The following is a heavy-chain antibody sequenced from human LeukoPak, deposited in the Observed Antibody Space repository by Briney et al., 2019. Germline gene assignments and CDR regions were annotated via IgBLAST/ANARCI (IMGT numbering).Heavy chain of an antibody. Sequence: ASVKVSCKVSGYTLTELSLHWVRQAPGKGLEWMGGFDPEDGETIYAQKFQGRVTMTEDTSTDTAYMELSSLRSEDTAVYYCATGIPSITMVRGVINADYWGQGTLVTVSS. CDR2: FDPEDGET. D-gene: IGHD3-10*01. CDR3: ATGIPSITMVRGVINADY. J-gene: IGHJ4*02. CDR1: GYTLTELS. V-gene: IGHV1-24*01.